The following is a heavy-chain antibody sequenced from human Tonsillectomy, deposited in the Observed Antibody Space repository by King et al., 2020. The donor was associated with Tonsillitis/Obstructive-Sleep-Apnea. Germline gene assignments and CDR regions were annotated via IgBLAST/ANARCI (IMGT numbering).Heavy chain of an antibody. CDR1: GGSISSYY. J-gene: IGHJ2*01. D-gene: IGHD5-24*01. V-gene: IGHV4-59*01. CDR3: ARVVSATITSPHWYFGL. CDR2: ISHSGST. Sequence: QLQESGPGLVKPPETLSLTCTVSGGSISSYYWSWIRQPPGKGLEWIGYISHSGSTNYNPSLKSRVTISVDTSKSQFSLNLNSMTSADTAIYYCARVVSATITSPHWYFGLWGRGTLVTVTS.